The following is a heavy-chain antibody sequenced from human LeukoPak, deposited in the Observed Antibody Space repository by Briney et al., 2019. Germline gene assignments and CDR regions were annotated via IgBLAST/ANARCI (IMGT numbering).Heavy chain of an antibody. CDR1: GGSLSSGSYY. J-gene: IGHJ6*02. Sequence: SETLSLTCTVSGGSLSSGSYYWSWIRQPAGKGLEWIGRIYTSGSTNYNPSLKSRVTISVDTSKNQFSLKLSSVTAADTAVYYCASLVETGYSYGPTDYYGMDVWGQGTTVTVSS. D-gene: IGHD5-18*01. CDR2: IYTSGST. V-gene: IGHV4-61*02. CDR3: ASLVETGYSYGPTDYYGMDV.